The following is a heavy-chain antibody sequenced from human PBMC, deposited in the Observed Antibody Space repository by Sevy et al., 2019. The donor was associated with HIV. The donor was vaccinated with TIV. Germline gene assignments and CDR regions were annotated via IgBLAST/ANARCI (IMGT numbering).Heavy chain of an antibody. Sequence: GGSLRLSCAASGFTLRDYAMCWVRQAPGKGLEWVSGISAGGGSTHYSNSVKGRSTISRDTSKNTLYLQVNSLRVEDTAVYYCGKDRRRSDGDQEMSDPFDHWGQGTLVTVSS. J-gene: IGHJ5*02. CDR3: GKDRRRSDGDQEMSDPFDH. CDR1: GFTLRDYA. D-gene: IGHD3-10*01. CDR2: ISAGGGST. V-gene: IGHV3-23*01.